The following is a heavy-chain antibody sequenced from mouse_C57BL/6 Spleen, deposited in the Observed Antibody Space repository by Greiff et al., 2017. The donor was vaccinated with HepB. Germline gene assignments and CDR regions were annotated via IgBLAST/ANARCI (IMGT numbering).Heavy chain of an antibody. Sequence: VKLQQPGAELVKPGASVKLSCKASGYTFTSYWMHWVKQRPGQGLEWIGMIHPNSGSTNYNEKFKSKATLTVDKSSSTAYMQLSSLTSEDSAVYYCARLFYYGSDYFDYWGQGTTLTVSS. D-gene: IGHD1-1*01. CDR1: GYTFTSYW. CDR3: ARLFYYGSDYFDY. V-gene: IGHV1-64*01. CDR2: IHPNSGST. J-gene: IGHJ2*01.